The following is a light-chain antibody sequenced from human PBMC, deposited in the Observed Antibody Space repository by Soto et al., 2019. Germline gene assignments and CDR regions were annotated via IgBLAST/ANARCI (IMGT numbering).Light chain of an antibody. CDR3: GTWDSSLSAVI. Sequence: QSVLTQPPSVSAAPGQKVAISCSGGSSNIQNNYVSWYQQLPGTAPKLLIYENNIRPSGIPDRFSGSKSGTSATLGITGLQTGDEADYYCGTWDSSLSAVIFGGGTKLTV. CDR1: SSNIQNNY. V-gene: IGLV1-51*02. CDR2: ENN. J-gene: IGLJ2*01.